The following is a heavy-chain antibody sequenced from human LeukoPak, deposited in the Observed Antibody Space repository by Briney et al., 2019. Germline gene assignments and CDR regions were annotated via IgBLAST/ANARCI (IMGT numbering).Heavy chain of an antibody. D-gene: IGHD3-16*02. CDR1: GYTFTSYG. J-gene: IGHJ4*02. CDR3: ARADDYIWGSYRSDY. Sequence: ASVKVSCKASGYTFTSYGISWLRQAPGQGLEWMGWISAYNGKTNYAQKLQGRVTMTTDTSTSTAYMELRSLRSDDTAVYYCARADDYIWGSYRSDYWGQGTLVTVSS. V-gene: IGHV1-18*01. CDR2: ISAYNGKT.